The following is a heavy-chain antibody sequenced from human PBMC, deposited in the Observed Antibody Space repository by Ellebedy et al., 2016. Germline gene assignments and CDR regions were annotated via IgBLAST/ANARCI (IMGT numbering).Heavy chain of an antibody. CDR3: YYGHYSGY. J-gene: IGHJ4*02. CDR1: GFTFGSYV. D-gene: IGHD4-17*01. V-gene: IGHV3-23*01. Sequence: GESLKISXAASGFTFGSYVMSWVRQAPGGGLEWISTISGDGDTTFSADSVKGRFTISRDNSRNTLYLQMDSLRAADTAVYYCYYGHYSGYWGQGTLVTVSS. CDR2: ISGDGDTT.